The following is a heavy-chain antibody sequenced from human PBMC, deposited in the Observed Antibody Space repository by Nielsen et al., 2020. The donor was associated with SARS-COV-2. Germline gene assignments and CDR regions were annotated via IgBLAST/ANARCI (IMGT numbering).Heavy chain of an antibody. V-gene: IGHV4-59*01. J-gene: IGHJ4*02. D-gene: IGHD4-11*01. CDR2: IYYSGST. CDR3: AVWSVTTGHFDY. Sequence: SETLSLTCTVSGDSINSYYWSWIRQPPGKGLEWIGYIYYSGSTNYNPSLKSRVTISVDTSKNQFSLKLSSVTAADTAVYYCAVWSVTTGHFDYWGQGTLVTVSS. CDR1: GDSINSYY.